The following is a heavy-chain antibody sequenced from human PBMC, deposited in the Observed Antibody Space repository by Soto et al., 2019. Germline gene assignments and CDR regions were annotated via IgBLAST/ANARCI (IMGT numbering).Heavy chain of an antibody. D-gene: IGHD3-16*02. V-gene: IGHV4-34*01. J-gene: IGHJ4*02. CDR1: GGSFSGYY. CDR3: ARKVVITFGGVIVYFDY. Sequence: QVQLQQWGAGLLKPSETLSLTCAVYGGSFSGYYWSWIRQPPGKGLEWIGEINHSGSTNYNPSLKSRVIISVDTYKNQFSLKLSSVTAADTAVYYCARKVVITFGGVIVYFDYWGQGTLVTVSS. CDR2: INHSGST.